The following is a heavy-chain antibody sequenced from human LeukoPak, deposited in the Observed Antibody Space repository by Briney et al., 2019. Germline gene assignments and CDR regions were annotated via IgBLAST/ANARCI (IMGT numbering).Heavy chain of an antibody. J-gene: IGHJ4*02. CDR2: LSSDGSNK. CDR1: GFXFSSYA. D-gene: IGHD1-20*01. CDR3: ARGIPGDY. Sequence: GGSLRLSCAASGFXFSSYAIHWVRQAPGKGLEWVALLSSDGSNKYYADSVKGRFTISRDNSKNTLYLQMNNLRAEDTAVYYCARGIPGDYWGQGTLVTVSS. V-gene: IGHV3-30-3*01.